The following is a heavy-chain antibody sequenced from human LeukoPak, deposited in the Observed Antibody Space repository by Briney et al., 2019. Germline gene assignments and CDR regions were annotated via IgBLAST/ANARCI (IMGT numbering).Heavy chain of an antibody. CDR2: IYYSGST. CDR1: GGSISSGGYS. D-gene: IGHD3-16*01. CDR3: ARGGNGGAAPLYWFDP. V-gene: IGHV4-30-4*07. J-gene: IGHJ5*02. Sequence: SETLSLTCAVSGGSISSGGYSWSWIRQPPGKGLEWIGYIYYSGSTYHNPSLKSRVTISVDTSKNQFSLKLSSVTAADTAVYYCARGGNGGAAPLYWFDPWGQGALVTVSS.